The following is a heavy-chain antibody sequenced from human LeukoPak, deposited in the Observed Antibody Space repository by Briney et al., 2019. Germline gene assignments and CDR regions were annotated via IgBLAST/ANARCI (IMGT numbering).Heavy chain of an antibody. V-gene: IGHV3-21*01. CDR1: GFTFSTYS. J-gene: IGHJ6*02. D-gene: IGHD3/OR15-3a*01. Sequence: GGSLRLSCAASGFTFSTYSTNWVRQAPGKGLEWVSSISSDSNYRFYADSLKGRFTISRDNAKNSLYLQMLSLRAEDTAVYYCARVAFGLYVMDVWGQGTTVAVSS. CDR3: ARVAFGLYVMDV. CDR2: ISSDSNYR.